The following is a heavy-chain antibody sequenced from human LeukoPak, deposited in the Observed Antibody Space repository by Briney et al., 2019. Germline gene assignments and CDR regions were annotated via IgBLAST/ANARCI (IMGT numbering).Heavy chain of an antibody. CDR3: VRAHFYDSSGYATIDY. CDR2: INPNSGDT. Sequence: ASVKVSCKPSGFTFTDYYMHWVRQAPGQGLEWMGWINPNSGDTNYAQKFQGRVTMTRDTSISTAYMELSRLRSDDTAVYYCVRAHFYDSSGYATIDYWGQGTLVTVSS. CDR1: GFTFTDYY. D-gene: IGHD3-22*01. J-gene: IGHJ4*02. V-gene: IGHV1-2*02.